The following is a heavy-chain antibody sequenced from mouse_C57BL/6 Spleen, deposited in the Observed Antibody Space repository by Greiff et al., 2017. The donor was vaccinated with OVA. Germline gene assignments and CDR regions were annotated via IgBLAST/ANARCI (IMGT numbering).Heavy chain of an antibody. J-gene: IGHJ2*01. V-gene: IGHV7-3*01. Sequence: EVQLVESGGGLVQPGGSLSLSCAASGFTFTDYYMSWVRQPPGKALEWLGFIRNKANGYTTEYSASVKGRFTISRDNSQSILYLQMNALRAEDSATYYCARYMRGYYFDDWGQGTTLTVSS. CDR3: ARYMRGYYFDD. CDR2: IRNKANGYTT. D-gene: IGHD3-1*01. CDR1: GFTFTDYY.